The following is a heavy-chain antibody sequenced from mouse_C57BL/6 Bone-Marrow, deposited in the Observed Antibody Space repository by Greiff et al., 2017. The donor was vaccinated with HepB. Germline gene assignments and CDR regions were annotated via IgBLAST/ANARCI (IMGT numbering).Heavy chain of an antibody. Sequence: EVKLVESGAGLVKPGGSLKLSCAASGFTFSSYAMSWVRQTPEKRLEWVAYISSGGDYIYYADTVKGRFTISRDNARNTLYLQMSSLKSEDTAMYYCTRDGAIYFDYWGQGTTLTVSS. D-gene: IGHD3-1*01. CDR3: TRDGAIYFDY. CDR2: ISSGGDYI. V-gene: IGHV5-9-1*02. CDR1: GFTFSSYA. J-gene: IGHJ2*01.